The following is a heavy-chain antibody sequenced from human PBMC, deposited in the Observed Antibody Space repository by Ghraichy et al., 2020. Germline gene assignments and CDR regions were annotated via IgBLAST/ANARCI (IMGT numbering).Heavy chain of an antibody. J-gene: IGHJ5*02. CDR2: LKQDGSEK. D-gene: IGHD3-16*01. CDR3: ARDADSYDRWFDH. V-gene: IGHV3-7*01. CDR1: GFPFSNCW. Sequence: LSLTCATSGFPFSNCWVDCARQAPLNRMEWLANLKQDGSEKYYVDSVKGRFPISRDNATNSMYLQMNSLRVEDTAVYYCARDADSYDRWFDHWAQGTLDTGSS.